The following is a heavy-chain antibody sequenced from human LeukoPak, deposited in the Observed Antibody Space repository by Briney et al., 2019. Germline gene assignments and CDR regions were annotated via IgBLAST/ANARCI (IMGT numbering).Heavy chain of an antibody. CDR1: GYTFTGYY. D-gene: IGHD2-15*01. CDR3: ARGGGLLGFDP. Sequence: ASVKVSCKASGYTFTGYYMHWVRQAPGQGVEGMGRINPNSGGTNYAQKFQGRVTMTRETSISTAYMELSRLRSDDTAVYYCARGGGLLGFDPWGQGTLVTVSS. V-gene: IGHV1-2*06. J-gene: IGHJ5*02. CDR2: INPNSGGT.